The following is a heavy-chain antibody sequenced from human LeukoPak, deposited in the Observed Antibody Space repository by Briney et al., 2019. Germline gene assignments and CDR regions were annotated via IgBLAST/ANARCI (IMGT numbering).Heavy chain of an antibody. Sequence: KPSETLSLTCAVYGGSFSGYYWSWIRQPPGKGLEWIGEINHSGSTNYSPSLKSRVTISVDTSKNQFSLKLSSVTAADTAVYYCARGEDIAAAGNYFDYWGQGTLVTVSS. CDR2: INHSGST. J-gene: IGHJ4*02. CDR3: ARGEDIAAAGNYFDY. CDR1: GGSFSGYY. V-gene: IGHV4-34*01. D-gene: IGHD6-13*01.